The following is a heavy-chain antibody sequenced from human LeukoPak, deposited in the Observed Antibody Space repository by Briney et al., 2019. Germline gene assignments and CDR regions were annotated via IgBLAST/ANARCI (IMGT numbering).Heavy chain of an antibody. CDR1: GFTFSSYG. J-gene: IGHJ1*01. CDR2: ISGSGGST. D-gene: IGHD3-10*01. V-gene: IGHV3-23*01. CDR3: ARDTDYYGSGRHGYFDH. Sequence: PGGSLRLSCVVSGFTFSSYGMSWVRQAPGKGLEWVSAISGSGGSTYYADSVKGRFPISRDNSKNTLHLQMNSLRVEDTAVYYCARDTDYYGSGRHGYFDHWGQGTLVTVSS.